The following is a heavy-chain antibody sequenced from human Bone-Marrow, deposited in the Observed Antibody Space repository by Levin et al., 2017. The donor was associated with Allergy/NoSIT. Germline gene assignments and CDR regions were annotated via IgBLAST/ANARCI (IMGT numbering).Heavy chain of an antibody. D-gene: IGHD6-6*01. J-gene: IGHJ4*02. CDR3: ARAGAARQGKIFDY. CDR2: IYHSGST. V-gene: IGHV4-30-2*01. Sequence: SETLSLTCAVSGGSISSGGYSWSWIRQPPGTGLEWIGYIYHSGSTYYNPSLKSRVTISVDRSKNQFSLKLSSVTAADTAVYYCARAGAARQGKIFDYWGQGTLVTVSS. CDR1: GGSISSGGYS.